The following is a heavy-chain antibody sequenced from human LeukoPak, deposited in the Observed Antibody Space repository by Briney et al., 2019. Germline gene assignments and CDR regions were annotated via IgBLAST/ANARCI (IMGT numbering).Heavy chain of an antibody. CDR3: AREHRGAGASVDS. CDR2: IESDGSST. D-gene: IGHD1-26*01. CDR1: GFTFSSHW. V-gene: IGHV3-74*01. J-gene: IGHJ4*02. Sequence: GGSLRLSCAASGFTFSSHWMHWVRQAPGKGLGWVSRIESDGSSTSYADSVRGRFTISRDNARNTLYLQMNSLRAEDTAVYYCAREHRGAGASVDSWGQGTLVTVSS.